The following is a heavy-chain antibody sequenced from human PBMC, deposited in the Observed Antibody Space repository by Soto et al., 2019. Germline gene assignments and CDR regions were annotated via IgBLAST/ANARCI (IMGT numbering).Heavy chain of an antibody. Sequence: PSETLSLTCTVSSGYLSSGGYYWNWLRQHPVKGLEWIGYIYFTGITYSTPSLKSRVTLSVDTSKSQFSLELRSVTAADTAIFYCARAPPHHRVTWFALWGPGVLVPGSP. CDR1: SGYLSSGGYY. J-gene: IGHJ5*02. V-gene: IGHV4-31*03. CDR2: IYFTGIT. CDR3: ARAPPHHRVTWFAL.